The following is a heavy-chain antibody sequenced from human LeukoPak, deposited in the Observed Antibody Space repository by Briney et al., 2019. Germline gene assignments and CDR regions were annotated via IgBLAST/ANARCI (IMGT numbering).Heavy chain of an antibody. V-gene: IGHV6-1*01. Sequence: SQTLSLTCAISGDSVSSNSAAWNWIRQSPSRGLEWLGRTYYRSKWYNDYAVSVKSRITINPDTSKNQFSLQLNSVTPEDTAVYYCAGDGRIAAAGTGWFDPWGQGTLVTVSS. CDR2: TYYRSKWYN. CDR3: AGDGRIAAAGTGWFDP. J-gene: IGHJ5*02. D-gene: IGHD6-13*01. CDR1: GDSVSSNSAA.